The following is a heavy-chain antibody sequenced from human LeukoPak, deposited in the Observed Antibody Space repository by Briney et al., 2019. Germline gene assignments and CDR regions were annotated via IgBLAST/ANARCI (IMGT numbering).Heavy chain of an antibody. CDR2: IKQDGSEK. J-gene: IGHJ4*02. V-gene: IGHV3-7*01. CDR1: GFDFNSYW. CDR3: ARRSGLEY. D-gene: IGHD1-26*01. Sequence: GGSLRLSCGASGFDFNSYWMSWVRQAPGKGLEWVANIKQDGSEKYYVESVKGRFTNSRDNAKNLLYLQMNSLRVEDTAVYYCARRSGLEYWGQGTLVTVSS.